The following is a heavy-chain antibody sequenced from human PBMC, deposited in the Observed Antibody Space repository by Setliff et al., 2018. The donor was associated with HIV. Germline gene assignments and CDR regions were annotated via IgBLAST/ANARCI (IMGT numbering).Heavy chain of an antibody. CDR1: GGSFSAYY. J-gene: IGHJ4*02. D-gene: IGHD5-18*01. CDR3: AREQREVSTYYFDY. V-gene: IGHV4-34*01. Sequence: SETLSLTCAVFGGSFSAYYWNWIRQTPGKGLEWIGEINHSGTTNYNPSLKSRVTISLDTSKQQFSLKLTSLTAADTAVYFCAREQREVSTYYFDYWAQGSLVTVPQ. CDR2: INHSGTT.